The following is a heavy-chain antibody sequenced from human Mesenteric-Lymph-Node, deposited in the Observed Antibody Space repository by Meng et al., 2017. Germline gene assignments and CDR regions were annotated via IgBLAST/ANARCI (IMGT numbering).Heavy chain of an antibody. J-gene: IGHJ4*02. D-gene: IGHD1-7*01. CDR3: GRDQGRELINH. Sequence: HAHVGGYGPGLVGPSGTLSLTGAVSGGSISSYNWWSWVRQPPGKGLEWIGEVYHRGDTNYNPSLKSRVDISVDKSKNQFYLSLFSVTAADTAVYYCGRDQGRELINHWGQGTLVTVSS. V-gene: IGHV4-4*02. CDR1: GGSISSYNW. CDR2: VYHRGDT.